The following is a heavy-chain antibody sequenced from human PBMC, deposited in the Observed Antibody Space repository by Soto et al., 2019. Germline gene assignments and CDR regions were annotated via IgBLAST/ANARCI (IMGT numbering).Heavy chain of an antibody. V-gene: IGHV1-18*01. J-gene: IGHJ3*02. CDR3: ARDSSGYLSPFGVWGHDDAFDI. D-gene: IGHD3-22*01. CDR1: GYTFTSYG. Sequence: QVQLVQSGAEVKKPGASVKVSCKASGYTFTSYGISWVRQAPGQGLEWMGWISAYNGNTNYAQKLQGRVTMTTDTSTSTAYMELRSLRSDDTAVYYCARDSSGYLSPFGVWGHDDAFDIWGQGTMVTVSS. CDR2: ISAYNGNT.